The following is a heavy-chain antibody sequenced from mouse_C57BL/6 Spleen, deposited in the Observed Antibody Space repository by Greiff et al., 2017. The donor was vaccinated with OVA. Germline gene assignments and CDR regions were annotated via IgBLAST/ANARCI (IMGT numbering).Heavy chain of an antibody. Sequence: VQLQQPGAELVMPGASVKLSCKASGYTFTSYWMHWVKQRPGQGLEWIGEIDPSDSYTNYNQKFKGKSTLTVDKSSSTAYMQLSSLTSEDSAVYYCARKGTVVAPYAMDYWGQGPSVTVSS. V-gene: IGHV1-69*01. CDR1: GYTFTSYW. D-gene: IGHD1-1*01. CDR3: ARKGTVVAPYAMDY. J-gene: IGHJ4*01. CDR2: IDPSDSYT.